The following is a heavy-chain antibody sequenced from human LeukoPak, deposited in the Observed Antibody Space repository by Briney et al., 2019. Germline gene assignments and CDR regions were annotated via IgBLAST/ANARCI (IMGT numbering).Heavy chain of an antibody. Sequence: GGSLRLSCAASGXTFSSYWMHWVRQAPGKGQVWVSRINSDGGSTSYADSVKGRFTISRDNAKNTLDLQMNSLRAEDTAVYYCARSRGLLLPDYWGQGTLVTVSS. CDR3: ARSRGLLLPDY. V-gene: IGHV3-74*01. J-gene: IGHJ4*02. D-gene: IGHD3-3*01. CDR1: GXTFSSYW. CDR2: INSDGGST.